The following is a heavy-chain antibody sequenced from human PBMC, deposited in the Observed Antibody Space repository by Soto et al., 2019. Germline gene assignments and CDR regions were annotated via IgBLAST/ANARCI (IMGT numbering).Heavy chain of an antibody. CDR3: ARATFFRKGYYSATDYYYFDY. CDR2: IYHSGGT. Sequence: SETLSLTGAVSGGSISSGGFSWSWIRQPPGKGLECIGYIYHSGGTYYNPSLKSRVTISVDRSKNQFSLRLSSVTAADTAVYYCARATFFRKGYYSATDYYYFDYWGQGTRVTVSS. CDR1: GGSISSGGFS. J-gene: IGHJ4*02. D-gene: IGHD2-15*01. V-gene: IGHV4-30-2*01.